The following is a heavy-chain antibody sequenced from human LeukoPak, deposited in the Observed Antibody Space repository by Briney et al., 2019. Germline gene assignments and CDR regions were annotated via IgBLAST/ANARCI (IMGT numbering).Heavy chain of an antibody. CDR3: ARDLGRSSSGYFQH. J-gene: IGHJ1*01. Sequence: GASVKVSCKASGYTFTGYYMHWVRQAPGRGLEWMGRIIPILGIADYAQKFQGRVTITADESTSTAYMELSSLRSEDTAVYYCARDLGRSSSGYFQHWGQGTLVTVSS. CDR2: IIPILGIA. V-gene: IGHV1-69*04. D-gene: IGHD6-6*01. CDR1: GYTFTGYY.